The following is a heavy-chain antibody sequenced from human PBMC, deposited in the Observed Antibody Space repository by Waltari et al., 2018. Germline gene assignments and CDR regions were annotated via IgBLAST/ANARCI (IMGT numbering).Heavy chain of an antibody. J-gene: IGHJ4*02. CDR1: GYSFTSYW. CDR2: IYPGDSDT. V-gene: IGHV5-51*01. CDR3: AGQSPIAVAGYYFDY. D-gene: IGHD6-19*01. Sequence: EVQLVQSGAEVKKPGESLKISCKGSGYSFTSYWIGWVRQMPGKGLEWLGVIYPGDSDTRYSPSFQGQVTSSADKSISTAYLQWSSLKASDTARDYCAGQSPIAVAGYYFDYWGQGTLVTVSS.